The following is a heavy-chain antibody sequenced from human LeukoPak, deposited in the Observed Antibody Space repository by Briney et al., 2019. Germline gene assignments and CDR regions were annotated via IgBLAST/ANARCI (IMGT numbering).Heavy chain of an antibody. V-gene: IGHV3-7*01. Sequence: PGGSLRLSCAASGFTFSNAWMSWVRQAPGKGLEWVANIKQDGSEKYYVDSVKGRFTISRDNAKNSLYLQMNSLRAEDTAVYYCARDALRGYTSNWFDPWGQGTLVTVSS. CDR1: GFTFSNAW. CDR3: ARDALRGYTSNWFDP. J-gene: IGHJ5*02. D-gene: IGHD5-18*01. CDR2: IKQDGSEK.